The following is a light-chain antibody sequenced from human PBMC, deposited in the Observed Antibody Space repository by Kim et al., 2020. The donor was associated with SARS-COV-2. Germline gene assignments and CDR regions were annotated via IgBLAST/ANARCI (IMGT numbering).Light chain of an antibody. CDR2: DAS. CDR3: QQRGNRPPWT. V-gene: IGKV3-11*01. CDR1: QKVYTC. Sequence: SPGEKAARPGRASQKVYTCLAWHQQSPGQAPRLLIYDASNRATGIPGRFSGSGSGTDFALAISSLEPEDFAMYFCQQRGNRPPWTFGQGTKVDIK. J-gene: IGKJ1*01.